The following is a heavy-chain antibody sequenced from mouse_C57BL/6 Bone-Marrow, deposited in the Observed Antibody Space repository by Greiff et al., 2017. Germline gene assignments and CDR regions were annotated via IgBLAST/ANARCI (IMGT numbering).Heavy chain of an antibody. J-gene: IGHJ1*03. V-gene: IGHV1-69*01. D-gene: IGHD2-1*01. CDR2: IDPSDSDT. CDR3: ARGNYEWYFDV. CDR1: GYTFTSYW. Sequence: QVQLQQPGAELVMPGASVKLSCKASGYTFTSYWMHWVKQRPGQGLEWIGEIDPSDSDTNYNQKFKGKSTLTVDKSSSTAYMQLSSLTSEDSAVYYCARGNYEWYFDVWGTGTTVTVSS.